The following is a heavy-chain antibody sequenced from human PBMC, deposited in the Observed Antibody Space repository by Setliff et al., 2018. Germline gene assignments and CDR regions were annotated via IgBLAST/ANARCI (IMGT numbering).Heavy chain of an antibody. CDR1: GYTFSNYG. V-gene: IGHV1-18*01. D-gene: IGHD2-8*01. Sequence: ASVKVSCKASGYTFSNYGITWVRQAPGQGLEWMGWISAYTGNTKFAQKFQGGVTMTTDTSTSTAYLELRSLTSDDTAVYYCSKLVRYCTTTACQGASGAEFWGQGTLVTVS. CDR2: ISAYTGNT. CDR3: SKLVRYCTTTACQGASGAEF. J-gene: IGHJ4*02.